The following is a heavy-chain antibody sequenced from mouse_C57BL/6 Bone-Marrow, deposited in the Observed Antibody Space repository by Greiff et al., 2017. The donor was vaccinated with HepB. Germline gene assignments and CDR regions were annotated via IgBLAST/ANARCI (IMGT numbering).Heavy chain of an antibody. CDR2: ISPADSDT. CDR3: AIGTCRGAMDFGG. Sequence: VQLQQPGAELVKPGASVKVSCKASGYTFTSYWMHWVNQTPGQGLEWIGTISPADSDTNYNQKFKGKATLSVDKSSSNTYMQLSSLKSEDSAVYYCAIGTCRGAMDFGGRGTGITVT. J-gene: IGHJ1*03. D-gene: IGHD3-1*01. V-gene: IGHV1-74*01. CDR1: GYTFTSYW.